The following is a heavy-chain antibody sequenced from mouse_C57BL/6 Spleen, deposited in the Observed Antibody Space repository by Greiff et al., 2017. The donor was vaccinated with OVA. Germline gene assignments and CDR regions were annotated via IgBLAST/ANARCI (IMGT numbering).Heavy chain of an antibody. V-gene: IGHV1-74*01. J-gene: IGHJ3*01. D-gene: IGHD1-1*01. CDR2: IHPSDSDT. Sequence: QVHVKQPGAELVKPGASVKVSCKASGYTFTSYWMHWVKQRPGQGLEWIGRIHPSDSDTNYNQKFKGKATLTVDKSSSTAYMQLSSLTSEDSAVYYCAIEDYYGSSGFAYWGQGTLVTVSA. CDR1: GYTFTSYW. CDR3: AIEDYYGSSGFAY.